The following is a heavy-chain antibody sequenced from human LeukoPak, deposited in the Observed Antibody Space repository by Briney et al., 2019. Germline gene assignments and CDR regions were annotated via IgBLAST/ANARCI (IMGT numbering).Heavy chain of an antibody. V-gene: IGHV4-4*07. CDR2: VYSTGST. CDR3: ARGGWLPPDF. CDR1: GGTINEYY. Sequence: SETLSLTCTVSGGTINEYYWSWIRQPAGKGLEWIGHVYSTGSTNYNPSFKSRVTMSVDMSKNQFSLKLTSVPAADTAVYYCARGGWLPPDFWGQGTLVIVSS. J-gene: IGHJ4*02. D-gene: IGHD3-22*01.